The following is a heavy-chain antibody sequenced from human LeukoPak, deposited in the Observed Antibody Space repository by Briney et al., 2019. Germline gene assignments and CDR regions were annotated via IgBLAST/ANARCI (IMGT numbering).Heavy chain of an antibody. CDR3: ARDPRGGSFMYYFDS. D-gene: IGHD2-15*01. CDR1: GFSFSTYW. Sequence: QPGGSLRLSCAASGFSFSTYWMSWVRQAPGKGLEWVANIKEDGSEKYYVDSVKGRFTISRDNAKNSLYLEMNSLRVEDTAVYYCARDPRGGSFMYYFDSWGQGTLVTVSS. J-gene: IGHJ4*02. V-gene: IGHV3-7*04. CDR2: IKEDGSEK.